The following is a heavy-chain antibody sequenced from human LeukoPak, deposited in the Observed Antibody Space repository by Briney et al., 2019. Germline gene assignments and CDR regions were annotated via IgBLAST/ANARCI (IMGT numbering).Heavy chain of an antibody. Sequence: SETLSLTCAVSGESFSHYYWSWLRQTPGKGLEWIGEINHRGTTNYNPSLKSRDAISIDTSRNQFSLQVTSVTAADTAVFYCARGAFHTSSVWFDPWGQGTLVTASS. CDR3: ARGAFHTSSVWFDP. CDR1: GESFSHYY. V-gene: IGHV4-34*01. D-gene: IGHD2-2*01. CDR2: INHRGTT. J-gene: IGHJ5*02.